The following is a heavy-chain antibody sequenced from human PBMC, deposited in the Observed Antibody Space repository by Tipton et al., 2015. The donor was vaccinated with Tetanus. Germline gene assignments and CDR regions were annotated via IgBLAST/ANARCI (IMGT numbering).Heavy chain of an antibody. CDR1: GGSLRSGDYQ. J-gene: IGHJ4*02. V-gene: IGHV4-61*08. D-gene: IGHD2-8*01. Sequence: TLSLTCSVSGGSLRSGDYQWNWIRQPPGKGLEWLAYISPSGRTNSNYDLKSRITISQDKSKNQFSLRLTSVTAADTAVYFCARGLIDDFLGSRIYFDSWGPGTLVTVSS. CDR2: ISPSGRT. CDR3: ARGLIDDFLGSRIYFDS.